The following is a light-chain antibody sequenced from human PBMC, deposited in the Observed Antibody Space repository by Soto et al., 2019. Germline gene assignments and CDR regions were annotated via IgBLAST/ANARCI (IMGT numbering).Light chain of an antibody. CDR1: STDFVSYNR. J-gene: IGLJ1*01. CDR3: SLYTSENTYV. CDR2: EAS. V-gene: IGLV2-18*01. Sequence: HSALTRPPSVSGSPGQSVTISCTGTSTDFVSYNRVSWYQQPPGTAPKLIIYEASNRPSGVPDRFSGSKSGNTASLTISGLQAADEADYYCSLYTSENTYVFGTG.